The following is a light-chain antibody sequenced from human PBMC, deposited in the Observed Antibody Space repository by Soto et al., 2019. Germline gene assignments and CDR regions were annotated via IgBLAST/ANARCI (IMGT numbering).Light chain of an antibody. V-gene: IGKV1-39*01. CDR1: QNITHY. CDR2: AAS. CDR3: QQTYNIPRT. J-gene: IGKJ1*01. Sequence: TQSPSSLSAAVGDRVTITCRASQNITHYLNWYQQKPGRAPNLLIFAASHLQSGVPSRFGGSASGTYFTLTISSLQPEDFATYYCQQTYNIPRTFGQGTKVEIK.